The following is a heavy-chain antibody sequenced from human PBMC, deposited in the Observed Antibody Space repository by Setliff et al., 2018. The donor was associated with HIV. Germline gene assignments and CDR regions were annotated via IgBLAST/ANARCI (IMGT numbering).Heavy chain of an antibody. D-gene: IGHD2-21*01. V-gene: IGHV3-53*01. CDR2: IYSGGTI. CDR3: TKGVKWLAP. CDR1: GFIVSSNY. J-gene: IGHJ5*02. Sequence: GGSLRLSCAASGFIVSSNYMNWVRQAPGKGLEWVSVIYSGGTIYYTYSVKGRFTISRDNSKNTLYLQMYGLRAEDTAIYYCTKGVKWLAPWGQGTPVTVSS.